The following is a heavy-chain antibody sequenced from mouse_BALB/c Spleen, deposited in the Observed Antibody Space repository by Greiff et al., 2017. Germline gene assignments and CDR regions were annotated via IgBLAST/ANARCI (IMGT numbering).Heavy chain of an antibody. CDR1: GFTFSSFG. CDR2: ISSGSSTI. CDR3: ARGYDYDPWFAY. J-gene: IGHJ3*01. Sequence: EVKLMESGGGLVQPGGSRKLSCAASGFTFSSFGMHWVRQAPEKGLEWVAYISSGSSTIYYADTVKGRFTISRDNPKNTLFLQMTSLRSEDTAMYYCARGYDYDPWFAYWGQGTLVTVSA. V-gene: IGHV5-17*02. D-gene: IGHD2-4*01.